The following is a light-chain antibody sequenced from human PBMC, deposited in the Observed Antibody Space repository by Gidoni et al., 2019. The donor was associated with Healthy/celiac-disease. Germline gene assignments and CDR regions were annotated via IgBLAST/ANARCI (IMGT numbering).Light chain of an antibody. CDR1: QSVSSY. Sequence: ELVLTQSPSTLSLSPGERATLSCRASQSVSSYLAWYQQNPGQAPRLLIYDASNRATSIPARFSGSGSGTDFTLTISSLEPEDFAVYYCQQRSNWPPLYTFGQGTKLEIK. CDR2: DAS. CDR3: QQRSNWPPLYT. V-gene: IGKV3-11*01. J-gene: IGKJ2*01.